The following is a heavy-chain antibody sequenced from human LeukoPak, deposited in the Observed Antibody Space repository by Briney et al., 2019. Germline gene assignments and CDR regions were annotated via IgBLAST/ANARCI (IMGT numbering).Heavy chain of an antibody. CDR3: ARVARLGAARYYYMDV. D-gene: IGHD6-6*01. J-gene: IGHJ6*03. Sequence: PSETLSLTCAVYGGSFSGYYWSWIRQPPGKGLEWIGEINHSGSTNYNPSLKSRVTISVDTSKNRFSLKLSSVTAADTAVYYCARVARLGAARYYYMDVWGKGTTVTVSS. CDR2: INHSGST. CDR1: GGSFSGYY. V-gene: IGHV4-34*01.